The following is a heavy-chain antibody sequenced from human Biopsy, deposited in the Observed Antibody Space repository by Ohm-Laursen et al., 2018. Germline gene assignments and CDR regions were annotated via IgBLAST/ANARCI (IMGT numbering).Heavy chain of an antibody. D-gene: IGHD3-22*01. CDR3: ARWTPEYDSSRYYLDAFDI. Sequence: SDTLSLTCTVSGASITSYYWSWIRQPAGKGLEWIGHTYKGGNTNHNPSLKSRVSMSVGTSKNQLSLTLRSVTAADTAVYYCARWTPEYDSSRYYLDAFDIWGQGTKVTVSS. V-gene: IGHV4-4*07. CDR2: TYKGGNT. J-gene: IGHJ3*02. CDR1: GASITSYY.